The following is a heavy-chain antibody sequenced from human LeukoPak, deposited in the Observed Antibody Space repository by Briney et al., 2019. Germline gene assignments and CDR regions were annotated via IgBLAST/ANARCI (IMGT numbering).Heavy chain of an antibody. CDR1: GFTFSSYW. J-gene: IGHJ2*01. V-gene: IGHV3-7*03. D-gene: IGHD3-9*01. CDR2: IKQDGSEK. CDR3: ARGPHYDILTGYNWYSDL. Sequence: GGSLRLSCAASGFTFSSYWMSWVRQAPGKGLEWVANIKQDGSEKYYVDSVKGRFTISRDNAKNSLYLQMNSLRAEDTAVYYCARGPHYDILTGYNWYSDLWGRGTLVTVSS.